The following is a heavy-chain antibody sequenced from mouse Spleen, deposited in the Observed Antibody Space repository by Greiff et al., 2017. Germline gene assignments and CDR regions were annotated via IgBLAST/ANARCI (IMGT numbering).Heavy chain of an antibody. CDR2: INYDGSST. J-gene: IGHJ1*03. V-gene: IGHV5-16*01. Sequence: EVKVVESEGGLVQPGSSMKLSCTASGFTFSDYYMAWVRQVPEKGLEWVANINYDGSSTYYLDSLKSRFIISRDNAKNILYLQMSSLKSEDTATYYCARIYYDYDEYFDVWGTGTTVTVSS. CDR3: ARIYYDYDEYFDV. CDR1: GFTFSDYY. D-gene: IGHD2-4*01.